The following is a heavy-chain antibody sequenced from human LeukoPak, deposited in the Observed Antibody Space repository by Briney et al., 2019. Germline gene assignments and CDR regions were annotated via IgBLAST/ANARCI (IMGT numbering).Heavy chain of an antibody. J-gene: IGHJ4*02. CDR3: ARKGIAVAGSYGY. Sequence: GASVKVSCKASGYTFTGYYMHWVRQAPGQGLEWMGWINPNSGGTNYAQQFQGRLTMTRDTSISTAYMELSRLRSDDTAVYYCARKGIAVAGSYGYWGQGTLVTVSS. CDR2: INPNSGGT. D-gene: IGHD6-19*01. V-gene: IGHV1-2*02. CDR1: GYTFTGYY.